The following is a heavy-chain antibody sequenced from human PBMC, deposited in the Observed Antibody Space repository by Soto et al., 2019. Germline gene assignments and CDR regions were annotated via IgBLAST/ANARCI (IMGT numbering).Heavy chain of an antibody. J-gene: IGHJ5*02. CDR3: AKDKYSSGWLGWFDP. D-gene: IGHD6-19*01. CDR1: GFTFDDYA. V-gene: IGHV3-43D*04. CDR2: INWDGGST. Sequence: EVQLVESGGVVVQPGGSLRLSCAASGFTFDDYAMHWVRQAPGKGLEWVSLINWDGGSTYYADSVKGRFTISRDNIKNSLYLQMNSLRAEDTALYYCAKDKYSSGWLGWFDPWGQGTLVTVSS.